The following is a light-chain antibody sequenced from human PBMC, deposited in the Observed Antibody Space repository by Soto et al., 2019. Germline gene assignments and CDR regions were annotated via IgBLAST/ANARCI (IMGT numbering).Light chain of an antibody. CDR2: AAS. CDR1: QGISNY. J-gene: IGKJ1*01. CDR3: QKYLSALWT. Sequence: DIQMTQSPASLSASIGDRVTITCRASQGISNYLAWYQQKPGKVPKLLIYAASTLQSGVPSRFSGRGSGTDFTLTISSLQPEDVATYYCQKYLSALWTFGQGTKVEIK. V-gene: IGKV1-27*01.